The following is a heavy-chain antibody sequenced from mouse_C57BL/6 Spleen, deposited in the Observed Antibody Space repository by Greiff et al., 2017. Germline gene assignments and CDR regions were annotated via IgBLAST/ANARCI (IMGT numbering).Heavy chain of an antibody. CDR2: ISDGGSYT. D-gene: IGHD1-1*01. Sequence: EVKLQESGGGLVKPGGSLKLSCAASGFTFSSYAMSWVRQTPEKRLEWVATISDGGSYTYYPDNVKGRFTISRDNAKNNLYLQMSHLKSEDTAMYYCARDRNYGSSPYFDYWGQGTTLTVSS. J-gene: IGHJ2*01. CDR3: ARDRNYGSSPYFDY. V-gene: IGHV5-4*01. CDR1: GFTFSSYA.